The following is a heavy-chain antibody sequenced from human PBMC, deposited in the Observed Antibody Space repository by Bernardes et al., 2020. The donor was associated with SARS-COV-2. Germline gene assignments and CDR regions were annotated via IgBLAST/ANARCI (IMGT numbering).Heavy chain of an antibody. V-gene: IGHV4-61*09. CDR2: IYTSGST. Sequence: SETLSLTCTVSGGSISSGSYYWSWLRQPAGKGLEWIGHIYTSGSTNYNPSLKSRVTISVDTSKNQFSLKLSSVTAADTAVYYCARDWSIRAVAGIWYFDLWGRGTLVTVSS. CDR1: GGSISSGSYY. D-gene: IGHD6-19*01. CDR3: ARDWSIRAVAGIWYFDL. J-gene: IGHJ2*01.